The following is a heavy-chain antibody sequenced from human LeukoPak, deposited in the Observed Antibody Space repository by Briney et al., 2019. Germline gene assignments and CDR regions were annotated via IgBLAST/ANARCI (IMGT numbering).Heavy chain of an antibody. V-gene: IGHV1-2*02. D-gene: IGHD2-21*02. J-gene: IGHJ4*02. CDR2: INPNSGGT. CDR3: ARVFLKAYCGGDCYGHYFDY. CDR1: RYTFTGYY. Sequence: ASVKASCKAARYTFTGYYMHWVRQAPGQGLEWMGWINPNSGGTNYAQKFQGRVTMTRDTSISTAYMELSRLRSDDTAVYYCARVFLKAYCGGDCYGHYFDYWGQGTLVTVSS.